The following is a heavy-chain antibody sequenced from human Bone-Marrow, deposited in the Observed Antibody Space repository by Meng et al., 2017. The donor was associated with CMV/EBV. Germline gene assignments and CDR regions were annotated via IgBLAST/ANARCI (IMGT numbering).Heavy chain of an antibody. V-gene: IGHV3-30*14. Sequence: GGSLRLSCAASGFTFGHYSMHWVRQAPGKGLEWVAVISFRGSDEYYADSVQGRFTISRDSSKNTLYLQMNSLPVEDTAVYFCARDRDASSSNGGYFQDWGKGTLVTVSS. CDR2: ISFRGSDE. CDR1: GFTFGHYS. J-gene: IGHJ1*01. CDR3: ARDRDASSSNGGYFQD. D-gene: IGHD6-13*01.